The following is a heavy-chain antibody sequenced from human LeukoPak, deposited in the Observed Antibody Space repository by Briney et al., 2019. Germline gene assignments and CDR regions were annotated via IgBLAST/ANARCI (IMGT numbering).Heavy chain of an antibody. V-gene: IGHV3-48*03. CDR2: ISSSGSTI. D-gene: IGHD2-2*01. CDR1: GFTFSSYE. Sequence: PGGSLRLSCAASGFTFSSYEMNWVRQAPGKGLEWVSYISSSGSTIYYADSVKGRFTISRDNAKNSLYLQMNSLRAEDTAVYYCARAGPYCSSTSCYGRDYYGMDVWGQGTTVTVSS. J-gene: IGHJ6*02. CDR3: ARAGPYCSSTSCYGRDYYGMDV.